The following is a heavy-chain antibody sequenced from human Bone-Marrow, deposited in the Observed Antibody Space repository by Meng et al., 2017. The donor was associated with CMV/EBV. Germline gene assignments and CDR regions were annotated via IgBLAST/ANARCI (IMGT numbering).Heavy chain of an antibody. J-gene: IGHJ6*02. Sequence: LSLTCAASGFTFSSYATHWVRKAPGKGLEWVAVISYDGINKYYTDSVKGRFTISRDNSKNTLYLQMNSLRVEDTAVYYCARDRKLDGENYYYVMDVWGQGTTVTVSS. D-gene: IGHD5-24*01. V-gene: IGHV3-30-3*01. CDR2: ISYDGINK. CDR1: GFTFSSYA. CDR3: ARDRKLDGENYYYVMDV.